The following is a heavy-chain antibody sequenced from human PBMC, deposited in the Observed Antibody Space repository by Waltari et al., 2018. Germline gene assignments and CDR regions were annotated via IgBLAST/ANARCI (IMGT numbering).Heavy chain of an antibody. Sequence: EVQLVESGGGLVQPGGSLRLSCAASGFTFRSYWMRWVRQAPGKGLAWVANIKQDVSEKYYVDAVKGRFTISRNNAKNSLYLQMNSLRAEDTAVYYCASARIAPLDYWGQGTLVTVSS. J-gene: IGHJ4*02. CDR1: GFTFRSYW. D-gene: IGHD6-13*01. V-gene: IGHV3-7*01. CDR3: ASARIAPLDY. CDR2: IKQDVSEK.